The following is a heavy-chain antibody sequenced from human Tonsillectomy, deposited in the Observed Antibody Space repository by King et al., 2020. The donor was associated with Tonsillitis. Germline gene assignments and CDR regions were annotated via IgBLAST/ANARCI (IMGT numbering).Heavy chain of an antibody. CDR2: IKQDGSVK. CDR3: ARVGGWGWFDP. Sequence: VQLVESGGGLVQPGGALRLSCAASGFTFSRYWMSWVRQAPGKGLEWVANIKQDGSVKYYVDSVKGVLTISRDNSKNSLYVEFNSLRGEETDVYYCARVGGWGWFDPWGQGTLVTVSS. CDR1: GFTFSRYW. D-gene: IGHD3-16*01. V-gene: IGHV3-7*01. J-gene: IGHJ5*02.